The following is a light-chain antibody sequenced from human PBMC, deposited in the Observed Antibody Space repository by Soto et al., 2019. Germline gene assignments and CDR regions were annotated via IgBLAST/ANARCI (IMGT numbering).Light chain of an antibody. J-gene: IGLJ1*01. CDR2: GNS. CDR1: SSNIGAGYD. V-gene: IGLV1-40*01. CDR3: QSYDSSLSVGV. Sequence: QSVLTQPPSVSGAPGQRVTISCTGSSSNIGAGYDVHWYQQLPGTAPKLLIYGNSNRPSGVPVRFSGSKSGTSASLAITGLQAEDEADYYCQSYDSSLSVGVFGTGTKLTVL.